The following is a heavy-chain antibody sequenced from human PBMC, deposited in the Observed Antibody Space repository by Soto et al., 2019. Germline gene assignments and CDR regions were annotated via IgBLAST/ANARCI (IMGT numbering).Heavy chain of an antibody. CDR2: ISAYNGNT. D-gene: IGHD3-10*01. V-gene: IGHV1-18*03. J-gene: IGHJ4*02. CDR3: ERGGFGEYLYYLDD. Sequence: QVQLVQSGAELKKPGASVKVSCTASGYTFTTYGINWVRQAPGQGLEWMGLISAYNGNTNYAQKLQGRGNSTPPTCTSAGYTELRSLTSDDMAVYFCERGGFGEYLYYLDDWGQGTLVTVSS. CDR1: GYTFTTYG.